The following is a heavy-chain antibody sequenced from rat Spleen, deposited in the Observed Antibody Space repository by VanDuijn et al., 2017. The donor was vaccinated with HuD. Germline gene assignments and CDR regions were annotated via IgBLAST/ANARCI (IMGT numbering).Heavy chain of an antibody. CDR2: ISYGDSSGHSST. D-gene: IGHD1-9*01. CDR3: ARRHYGYTDYFDY. V-gene: IGHV5-29*01. J-gene: IGHJ2*01. CDR1: GFTFSNYG. Sequence: EVQLVESDGGLVQPGRSLKLSCAASGFTFSNYGVAWVRQAPTTGLEWVATISYGDSSGHSSTYYRDSVKGRFTISRDNAKSTLSLQMDSLRSEDTATYYCARRHYGYTDYFDYWGQGVMVTVSS.